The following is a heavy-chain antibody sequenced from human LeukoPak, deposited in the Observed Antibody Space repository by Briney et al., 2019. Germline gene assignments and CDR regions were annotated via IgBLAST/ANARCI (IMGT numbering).Heavy chain of an antibody. D-gene: IGHD3-16*01. CDR1: GFTFSDAW. J-gene: IGHJ4*02. V-gene: IGHV3-15*01. Sequence: PGGSLRLSCAASGFTFSDAWMSWVRQAPGKGLEWVGRIKSKTDGGTTDYAAPVKGRFTISRDDSKNTLYLQMNSLKTEDTAVYYCTSISASVLGESFDYWGQGTLVTVSS. CDR3: TSISASVLGESFDY. CDR2: IKSKTDGGTT.